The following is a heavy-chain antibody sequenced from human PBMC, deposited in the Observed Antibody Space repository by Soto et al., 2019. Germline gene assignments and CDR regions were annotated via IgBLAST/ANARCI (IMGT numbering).Heavy chain of an antibody. CDR3: AIHYYDSSGHDY. D-gene: IGHD3-22*01. J-gene: IGHJ4*02. CDR1: GYTFTNHG. CDR2: ISTYNGNT. Sequence: QVQMVQSGAEVKKPGASVKVSCKASGYTFTNHGISWVRQAPGQGLEWMGWISTYNGNTNYAQKLQGRVTMTTDTSTRTAYMELRSLRSDDTAVYYCAIHYYDSSGHDYWGQGTLVTGSS. V-gene: IGHV1-18*01.